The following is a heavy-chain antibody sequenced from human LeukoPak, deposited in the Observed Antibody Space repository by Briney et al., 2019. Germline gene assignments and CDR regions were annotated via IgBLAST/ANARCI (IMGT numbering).Heavy chain of an antibody. CDR2: IRYDGSNK. Sequence: GGSLRLSCAASGFNFGSYSMTWVRQAPGKGLEWVAFIRYDGSNKYYADSVKGRFTISRDNSKNTLYLQMNSLRAEDTAVYYCARDRRQSRTFSLVRGPHYYYYYMDVWGKGTTVTISS. J-gene: IGHJ6*03. CDR1: GFNFGSYS. CDR3: ARDRRQSRTFSLVRGPHYYYYYMDV. D-gene: IGHD3-10*01. V-gene: IGHV3-30*02.